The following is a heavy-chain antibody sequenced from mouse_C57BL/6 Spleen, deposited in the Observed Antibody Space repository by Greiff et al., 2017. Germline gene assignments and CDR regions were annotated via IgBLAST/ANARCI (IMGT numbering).Heavy chain of an antibody. D-gene: IGHD2-1*01. J-gene: IGHJ1*03. CDR1: GYAFSSYW. Sequence: VQLQQSGAELVKPGASVKISCKASGYAFSSYWMNWVKQRPGKGLEWIGQIYPGDGDTNYNGKFKGKATLTADKSSSTAYMQLSSLTSEDSAVYFCARSYYGNYEYFDVWGTGTTVTVSS. V-gene: IGHV1-80*01. CDR2: IYPGDGDT. CDR3: ARSYYGNYEYFDV.